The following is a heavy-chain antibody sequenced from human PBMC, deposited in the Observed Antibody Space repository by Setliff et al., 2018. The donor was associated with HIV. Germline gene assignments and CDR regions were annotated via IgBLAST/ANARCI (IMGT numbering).Heavy chain of an antibody. D-gene: IGHD1-20*01. Sequence: ETLSLTCAVYGGSFTNYFWMHWIRQVPGKGLMWVAAINHDGSIIKYADSVKGRFTISRDNAKNSLFLQVNSLRTEDTAFYFCAKHWRIESDNSDAFDIWGQGTLVTVSS. CDR3: AKHWRIESDNSDAFDI. V-gene: IGHV3-74*03. CDR1: GGSFTNYFW. CDR2: INHDGSII. J-gene: IGHJ3*02.